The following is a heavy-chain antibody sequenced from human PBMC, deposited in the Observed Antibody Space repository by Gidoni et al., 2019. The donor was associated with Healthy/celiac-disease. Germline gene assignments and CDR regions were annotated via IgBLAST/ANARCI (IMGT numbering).Heavy chain of an antibody. J-gene: IGHJ3*02. V-gene: IGHV3-9*01. CDR2: SSWNSGSI. D-gene: IGHD3-10*01. CDR3: AKDWNGSGGDAFDI. CDR1: GFTFDDYA. Sequence: EVQLVESGGGLVQPGRSLRLSCAASGFTFDDYAMHWVRQAPGKGLAWVSGSSWNSGSIGYADSVKGRFTISRDNAKNALYLQMNSLRAEDTALYYCAKDWNGSGGDAFDIWGQGTMVTVSS.